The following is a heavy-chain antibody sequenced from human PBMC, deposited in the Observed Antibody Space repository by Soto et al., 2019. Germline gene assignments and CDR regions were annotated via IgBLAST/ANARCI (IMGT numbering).Heavy chain of an antibody. J-gene: IGHJ6*02. D-gene: IGHD2-2*01. CDR3: AKDSKSVAVSAARVYGMDV. CDR1: GFTFSDYY. V-gene: IGHV3-11*06. CDR2: ISSTGIYK. Sequence: QEQLVESGGGWVKPGGSLRLSCAASGFTFSDYYIAWIRQAPGKGLEWISYISSTGIYKRYADSVKGRFTIARDNANNSLVLQMNSLRADDTAVYYCAKDSKSVAVSAARVYGMDVWGQGTTVTVSS.